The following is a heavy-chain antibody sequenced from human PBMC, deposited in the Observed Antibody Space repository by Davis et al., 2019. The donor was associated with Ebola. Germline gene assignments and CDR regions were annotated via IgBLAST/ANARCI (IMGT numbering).Heavy chain of an antibody. CDR1: GYSFVTYG. CDR3: ARSTYDILIDFDF. J-gene: IGHJ4*02. CDR2: ISAFKGKT. D-gene: IGHD3-9*01. V-gene: IGHV1-18*04. Sequence: AASVTVSCKAFGYSFVTYGISWVRKAPGQGLEWMGWISAFKGKTHYAQKFQGRMTLTTDTPTSTAYMELESLRSDDTAVYYCARSTYDILIDFDFWGQGTLVTVSS.